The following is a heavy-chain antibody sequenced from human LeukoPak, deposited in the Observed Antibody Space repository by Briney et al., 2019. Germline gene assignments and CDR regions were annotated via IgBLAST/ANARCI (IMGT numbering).Heavy chain of an antibody. CDR1: VYY. CDR2: IYHSGST. J-gene: IGHJ4*02. V-gene: IGHV4-38-2*01. D-gene: IGHD3-10*01. Sequence: VYYXGWSRRPXGKGLEWXXSIYHSGSTYYNASLKSRVTISMDTSRNKFSLNLNSVTAADTAVYYCARAGGYYGSGSFLDYWGQGLLVTVSS. CDR3: ARAGGYYGSGSFLDY.